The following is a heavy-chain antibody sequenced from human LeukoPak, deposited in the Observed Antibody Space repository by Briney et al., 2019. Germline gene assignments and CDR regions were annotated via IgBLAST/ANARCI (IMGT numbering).Heavy chain of an antibody. CDR3: ARGSPGTGYSSR. Sequence: SETLSLTCAVYGGSFSGYYWNWIRQPPGKGLEWIGEINHSGRTNYYPSLRSRVTISVDTSKNQFSLKLSSVTAADTAVYYCARGSPGTGYSSRWGQGTLVTVSS. CDR2: INHSGRT. CDR1: GGSFSGYY. V-gene: IGHV4-34*01. J-gene: IGHJ4*02. D-gene: IGHD6-13*01.